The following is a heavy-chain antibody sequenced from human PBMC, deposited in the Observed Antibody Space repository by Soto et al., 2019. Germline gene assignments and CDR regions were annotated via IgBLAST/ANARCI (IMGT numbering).Heavy chain of an antibody. CDR3: TIYNVLAGYYQAKWFDP. CDR1: GDTLTKLS. Sequence: QVQLVQSGAEVKKPGASVKVSCKVFGDTLTKLSIHWVRQAPGEGLEWMGGFDPEEGERTYAQNFQGRLTMTEDTSADTAYMELSSLRSEDTAVYFCTIYNVLAGYYQAKWFDPWGQGTLVTVSS. V-gene: IGHV1-24*01. D-gene: IGHD3-9*01. CDR2: FDPEEGER. J-gene: IGHJ5*02.